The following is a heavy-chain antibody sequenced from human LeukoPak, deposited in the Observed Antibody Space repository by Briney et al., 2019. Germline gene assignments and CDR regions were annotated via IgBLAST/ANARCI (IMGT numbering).Heavy chain of an antibody. CDR1: GFTFSSYW. CDR3: GRGWLQPL. V-gene: IGHV3-74*01. Sequence: GGSLRLSCAASGFTFSSYWMHWVRQAPGKGLVWVSRIKSDGTTNYADSVKGRFTISRDNARNSVYLQMNSLRADDTAVYYCGRGWLQPLGGQGTLVTVSS. D-gene: IGHD5-24*01. J-gene: IGHJ4*02. CDR2: IKSDGTT.